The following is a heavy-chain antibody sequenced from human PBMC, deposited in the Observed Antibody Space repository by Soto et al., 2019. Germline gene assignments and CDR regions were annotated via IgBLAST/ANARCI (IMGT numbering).Heavy chain of an antibody. CDR3: AKTTFGVVILLDPWFDP. CDR1: GFTFSSYA. V-gene: IGHV3-23*01. Sequence: GGSLRLSCAASGFTFSSYAMSWVRQAPGKGLEWVSAISGSGGSTYYADSVKGRFTISRDNSKNTLYLQMNSLRAEDTAVYYCAKTTFGVVILLDPWFDPWGQGTLVTVSS. J-gene: IGHJ5*02. D-gene: IGHD3-3*01. CDR2: ISGSGGST.